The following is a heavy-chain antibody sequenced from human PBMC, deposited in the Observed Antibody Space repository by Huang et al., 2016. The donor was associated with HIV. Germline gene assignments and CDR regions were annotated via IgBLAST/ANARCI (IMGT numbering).Heavy chain of an antibody. V-gene: IGHV3-43*01. D-gene: IGHD1-26*01. Sequence: EVQLVESGGVVVQPGGSLRLSCAASGFTFDDYTMHWGRHGSGKVLEWVSLSSWDGGSTYYADAVKGRFTISRDNSKNSLYLQMNSLRTEDTALYYCAKDMAPVGATSPTDAFDIWGQGTMVTVSS. CDR2: SSWDGGST. CDR1: GFTFDDYT. CDR3: AKDMAPVGATSPTDAFDI. J-gene: IGHJ3*02.